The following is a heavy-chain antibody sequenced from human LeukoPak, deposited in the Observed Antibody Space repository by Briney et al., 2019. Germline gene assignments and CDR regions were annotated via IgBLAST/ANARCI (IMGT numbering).Heavy chain of an antibody. D-gene: IGHD3-16*01. CDR3: AGPDL. J-gene: IGHJ4*02. CDR2: IKPDGSQK. V-gene: IGHV3-7*03. Sequence: GGSLRLSCAASGFTFSNYWMNWVRQAPGKGLEWVANIKPDGSQKNYVDSVKGRFTISRDNAKNSLYLQMNSLRAKDTAVYYCAGPDLGGQGTLVTVSS. CDR1: GFTFSNYW.